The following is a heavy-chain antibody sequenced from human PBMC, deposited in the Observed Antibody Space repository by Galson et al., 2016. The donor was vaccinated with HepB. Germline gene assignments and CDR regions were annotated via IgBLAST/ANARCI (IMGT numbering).Heavy chain of an antibody. CDR1: GFTFNTYN. V-gene: IGHV3-21*01. CDR2: ISSGSTYI. Sequence: SLRLSCAASGFTFNTYNMNWVRQAPGKGLEWVSSISSGSTYIYYADSVKGRFTISRDNAKNSLFLQMNSLRAEDTAMYYCARPNFYIGYETRWGDAFDLWGQGTMVTVSS. D-gene: IGHD5-12*01. CDR3: ARPNFYIGYETRWGDAFDL. J-gene: IGHJ3*01.